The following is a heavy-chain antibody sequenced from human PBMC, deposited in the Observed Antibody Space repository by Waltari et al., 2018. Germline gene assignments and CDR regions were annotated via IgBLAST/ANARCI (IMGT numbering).Heavy chain of an antibody. J-gene: IGHJ4*02. CDR2: IYYSGST. CDR3: ASYKVRDGYVDY. CDR1: GGSISSSSYY. V-gene: IGHV4-39*01. Sequence: QLQLQESGPGLVKPSETLSLTCTVSGGSISSSSYYWGWTRQPPGKGLEWIGSIYYSGSTYYNPSLKSRVTISVDTSKNQFSLKLSSVTAADTAVYYCASYKVRDGYVDYWGQGTLVTVSS. D-gene: IGHD3-10*01.